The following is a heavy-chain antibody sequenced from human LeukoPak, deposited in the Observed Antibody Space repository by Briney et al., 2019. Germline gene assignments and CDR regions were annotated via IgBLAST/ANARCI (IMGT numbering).Heavy chain of an antibody. J-gene: IGHJ4*02. Sequence: GGSLRLSCAASGFTFSSYAMTWVRQAPGKGLEWVSSISSSSSYIYYADSVKGRFTISRDNAKNSLYLQMNSLRAEDTAVYYCARDPEWRYSGSYRLDYWGQGTLVTVSS. CDR1: GFTFSSYA. CDR3: ARDPEWRYSGSYRLDY. D-gene: IGHD1-26*01. V-gene: IGHV3-21*01. CDR2: ISSSSSYI.